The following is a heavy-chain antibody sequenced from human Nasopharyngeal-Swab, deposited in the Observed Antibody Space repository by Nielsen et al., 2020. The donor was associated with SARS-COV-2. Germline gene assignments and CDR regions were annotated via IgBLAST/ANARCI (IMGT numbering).Heavy chain of an antibody. V-gene: IGHV3-30-3*01. Sequence: WIRQPPGKGLEWMAVISYDGSNKYYADSVKGRFTISRDNSKNTLYLQMNSLRAEDTAVYYCARVEAGGEWELLPYYYYYMDVWGKGTTVTVSS. CDR2: ISYDGSNK. J-gene: IGHJ6*03. CDR3: ARVEAGGEWELLPYYYYYMDV. D-gene: IGHD1-26*01.